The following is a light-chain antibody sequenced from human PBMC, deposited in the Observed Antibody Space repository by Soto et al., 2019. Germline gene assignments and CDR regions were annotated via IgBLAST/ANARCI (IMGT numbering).Light chain of an antibody. Sequence: EVVLTQSPATLSLSPGEGATLSCRASQSVGTYLAWYQHKPGQAPRLLIYDASNRATGIPARFSGSGSGTEFTLTISSLQSEDFAVYYCQQYNNWPRTFGQGTKVDI. J-gene: IGKJ1*01. CDR1: QSVGTY. CDR2: DAS. V-gene: IGKV3-11*01. CDR3: QQYNNWPRT.